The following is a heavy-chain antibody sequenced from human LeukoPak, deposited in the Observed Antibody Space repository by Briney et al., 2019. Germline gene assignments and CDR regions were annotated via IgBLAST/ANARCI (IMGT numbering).Heavy chain of an antibody. CDR2: IYYSGST. J-gene: IGHJ4*02. D-gene: IGHD5-12*01. V-gene: IGHV4-59*08. CDR3: ARLGGRDGYNLLDY. Sequence: SETLSLTCTVSGGSISSYYWSWIRQPPGKGLEWIGYIYYSGSTNYNPSLKSRVTISVDTPKNQFSLKLSSVTAADTAVYYCARLGGRDGYNLLDYWGQGTLVTVSS. CDR1: GGSISSYY.